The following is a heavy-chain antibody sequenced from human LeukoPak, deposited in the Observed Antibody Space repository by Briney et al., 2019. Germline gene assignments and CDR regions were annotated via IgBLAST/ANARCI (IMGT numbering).Heavy chain of an antibody. V-gene: IGHV3-30-3*01. Sequence: QPGGSLRLSCAASGFTFSSYAMHWVRQAPGKGLEWVAVISYDGSNKYYADSVKGRFTISRDNSKNTLYLQMNSLRAEDTAVYYCARGPSIAAADPIGYWGQGTLVTVSS. J-gene: IGHJ4*02. CDR2: ISYDGSNK. CDR3: ARGPSIAAADPIGY. CDR1: GFTFSSYA. D-gene: IGHD6-13*01.